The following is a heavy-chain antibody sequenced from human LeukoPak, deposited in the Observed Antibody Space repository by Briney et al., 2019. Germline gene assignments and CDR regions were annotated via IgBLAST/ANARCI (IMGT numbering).Heavy chain of an antibody. Sequence: GGSLRLSCAASGFILSSYWMSWVRQAPGKGLEWVANIKQDGSEQYYVDSVKGRFTISRDSAKNTLYLQMNSRRAEDTAVYYCARDWDYGSGTYRYNWFDPWGQGTLVTVSS. D-gene: IGHD3-16*02. V-gene: IGHV3-7*03. CDR3: ARDWDYGSGTYRYNWFDP. J-gene: IGHJ5*02. CDR2: IKQDGSEQ. CDR1: GFILSSYW.